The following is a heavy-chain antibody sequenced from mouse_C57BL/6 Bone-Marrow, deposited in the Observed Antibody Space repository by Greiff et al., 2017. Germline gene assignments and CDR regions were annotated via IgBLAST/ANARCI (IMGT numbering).Heavy chain of an antibody. CDR1: GYSITSGYY. CDR3: ARGGPTGFPTMDY. J-gene: IGHJ4*01. D-gene: IGHD4-1*02. CDR2: ISYDGSN. V-gene: IGHV3-6*01. Sequence: EVKVEESGPGLVKPSQSLSLTCSVTGYSITSGYYWNWIRQFPGNKLEWMGYISYDGSNNYNPSLKNRISITRDTSKNQFFLKLNSVTTEDTATYYCARGGPTGFPTMDYWGQGTSVTVSS.